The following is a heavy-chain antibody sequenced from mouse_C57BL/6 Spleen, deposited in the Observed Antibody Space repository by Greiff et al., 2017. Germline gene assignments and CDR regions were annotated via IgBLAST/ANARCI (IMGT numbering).Heavy chain of an antibody. J-gene: IGHJ1*03. CDR3: ARDYGSAYRYFDV. V-gene: IGHV1-53*01. Sequence: QVQLQQPGTELVKPGASVKLSCKASGYTFTSYWMHWVKQRPGQGLEWIGNINPSNGGTNYNEKFKSKATLTVAKSSSTAYLQLSSLTSEDSAVDYGARDYGSAYRYFDVGGTGTTVTVSS. D-gene: IGHD1-1*01. CDR1: GYTFTSYW. CDR2: INPSNGGT.